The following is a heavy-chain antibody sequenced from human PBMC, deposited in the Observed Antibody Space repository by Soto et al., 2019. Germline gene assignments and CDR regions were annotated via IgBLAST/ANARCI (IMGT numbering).Heavy chain of an antibody. J-gene: IGHJ5*02. CDR2: INAANGDT. CDR3: VRRHVSETGIDWLDP. V-gene: IGHV1-3*01. Sequence: GASVKVSCKASGYTFTSYGIHWVRQAPGQRLEWMGSINAANGDTKYSPKFQGRVTITRDTSASTDYMELSSLRSEDTAVYYCVRRHVSETGIDWLDPWGQGTLVTVSS. CDR1: GYTFTSYG. D-gene: IGHD1-1*01.